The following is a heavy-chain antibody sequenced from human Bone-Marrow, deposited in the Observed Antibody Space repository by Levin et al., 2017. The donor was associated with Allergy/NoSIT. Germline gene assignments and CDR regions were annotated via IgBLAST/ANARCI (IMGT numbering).Heavy chain of an antibody. CDR3: ARDLSGRSDY. CDR2: TNEDGSIT. D-gene: IGHD1-26*01. CDR1: GFSFSDYW. J-gene: IGHJ4*02. V-gene: IGHV3-74*01. Sequence: PGGSLRLSCAASGFSFSDYWMHWVRQAPGKGLVWVSRTNEDGSITDYGDSVKGRFTISSDNAKSTLFLQMNSLRAEDTAVYYCARDLSGRSDYWGQGTLVTVSS.